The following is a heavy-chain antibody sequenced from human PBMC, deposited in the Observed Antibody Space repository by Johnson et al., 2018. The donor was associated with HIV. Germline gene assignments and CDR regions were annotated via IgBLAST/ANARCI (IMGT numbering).Heavy chain of an antibody. Sequence: VQLVESGGGVVQPGRSLRLSCAASGFTFSSYAMHWVRQAPGKGLEWVAVIFSVGDVYYADSVRGRFTISRDNAKYTVDLQMNSLRVEDTAVYYCAKVDCGGDTCAGYDPFDLWGQGTLVTVSS. CDR3: AKVDCGGDTCAGYDPFDL. J-gene: IGHJ3*01. V-gene: IGHV3-30*04. CDR1: GFTFSSYA. D-gene: IGHD2-21*01. CDR2: IFSVGDV.